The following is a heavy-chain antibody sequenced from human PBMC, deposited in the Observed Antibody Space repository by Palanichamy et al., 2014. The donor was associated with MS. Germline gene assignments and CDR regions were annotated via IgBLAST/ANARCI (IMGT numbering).Heavy chain of an antibody. CDR1: GFTFSNYA. J-gene: IGHJ4*02. V-gene: IGHV3-23*01. Sequence: EVQLLESGGGLVQPGGSLRLSCVASGFTFSNYAIGWVRQAPGKGLEWVSFISDSGSRTYYADSVEGRFTVSRDNSKNTLHLQMNSLRAEDTAVYYCATRLHCRGDGCHFLGAYWGQGTRVTVSS. CDR2: ISDSGSRT. CDR3: ATRLHCRGDGCHFLGAY. D-gene: IGHD2-21*01.